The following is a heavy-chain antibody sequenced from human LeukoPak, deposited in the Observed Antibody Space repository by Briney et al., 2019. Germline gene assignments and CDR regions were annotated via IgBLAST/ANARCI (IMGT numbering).Heavy chain of an antibody. Sequence: GASLQISCRGSGYSFTSYWIGWVRQMPGKGLEWMGIIYPGDSDTRYSPSFQGQVTISADKSISTAYLQWSSLKASDTAMYYCARLGVATIMGATSYMDVWGKGTTITVSS. CDR2: IYPGDSDT. J-gene: IGHJ6*03. V-gene: IGHV5-51*01. D-gene: IGHD5-12*01. CDR3: ARLGVATIMGATSYMDV. CDR1: GYSFTSYW.